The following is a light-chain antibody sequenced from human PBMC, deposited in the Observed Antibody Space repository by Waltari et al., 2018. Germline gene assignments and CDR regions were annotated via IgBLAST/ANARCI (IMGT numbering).Light chain of an antibody. Sequence: IVMNQSPLSLPVTPAGPASFSCRPSQSLLHSNVNNYLAWYLQKPGQSPQLLIYWGSNRASGVPDRFSGSGSGTDFTLKISRVESEDVGVYYCMQDIHRPLTFGPGTKVEIK. J-gene: IGKJ3*01. CDR1: QSLLHSNVNNY. CDR3: MQDIHRPLT. CDR2: WGS. V-gene: IGKV2-28*01.